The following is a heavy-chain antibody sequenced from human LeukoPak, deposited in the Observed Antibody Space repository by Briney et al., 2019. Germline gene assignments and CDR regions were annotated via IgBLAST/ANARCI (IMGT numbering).Heavy chain of an antibody. J-gene: IGHJ4*02. V-gene: IGHV4-59*01. Sequence: PSETLSLTCIVSGGCISTYYWTSIRQPPGKGLEWIGYIYYTGNTNYTPSLTGRVTMSVDTSKNQFSLKLSSVTSADTAMYYCARGESWSGYYLDYWGPGTLVTVSS. CDR1: GGCISTYY. CDR3: ARGESWSGYYLDY. CDR2: IYYTGNT. D-gene: IGHD3-3*01.